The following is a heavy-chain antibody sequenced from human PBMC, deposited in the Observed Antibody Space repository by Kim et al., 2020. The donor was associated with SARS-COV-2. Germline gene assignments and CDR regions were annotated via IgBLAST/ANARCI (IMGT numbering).Heavy chain of an antibody. V-gene: IGHV1-69*04. J-gene: IGHJ4*02. D-gene: IGHD5-18*01. Sequence: SVKVSCKASGGTFSSYAISWVRQAPGQGLEWMGRIIPILGITNYAQKFQGRVTITADKSTSTAYMELSSLRSEDTAVYYCARGRGYSYGWAPDYWGQGT. CDR3: ARGRGYSYGWAPDY. CDR1: GGTFSSYA. CDR2: IIPILGIT.